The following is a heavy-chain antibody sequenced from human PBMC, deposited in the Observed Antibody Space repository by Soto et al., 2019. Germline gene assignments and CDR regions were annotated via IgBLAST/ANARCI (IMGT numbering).Heavy chain of an antibody. CDR1: GFTFTSYS. CDR3: ARAKSLEYNWFDT. Sequence: EVQLMESGGGLVQPGGSLRLSCTASGFTFTSYSINWVRQAPGQGLEWISYISSTSATIYYAESVRGRFTVSRDNAKNSVYLQMNSLRAEDTVVYFCARAKSLEYNWFDTWGQGTPVTVSS. J-gene: IGHJ5*02. V-gene: IGHV3-48*01. CDR2: ISSTSATI.